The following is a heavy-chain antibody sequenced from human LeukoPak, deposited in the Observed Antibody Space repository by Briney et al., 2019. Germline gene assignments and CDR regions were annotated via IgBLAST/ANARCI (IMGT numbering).Heavy chain of an antibody. J-gene: IGHJ4*02. CDR2: FDPEDGET. V-gene: IGHV1-24*01. Sequence: ASVKVSCKVSGYTLTELSMHWVRQAPGKGLEWMGGFDPEDGETIYAQKFQGRVTMTEGTSTDTAYMELSSLRSEDTAVYYCATLGYYYGSGSPLGTDYWGQGTLVTVSS. D-gene: IGHD3-10*01. CDR1: GYTLTELS. CDR3: ATLGYYYGSGSPLGTDY.